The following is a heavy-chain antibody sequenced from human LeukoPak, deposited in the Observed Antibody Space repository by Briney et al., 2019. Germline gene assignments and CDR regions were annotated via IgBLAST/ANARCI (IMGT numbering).Heavy chain of an antibody. J-gene: IGHJ4*02. V-gene: IGHV4-4*09. D-gene: IGHD1-1*01. CDR1: GGSISTYY. CDR2: IYTSGDT. CDR3: ARHAPTGTPTIFDY. Sequence: SEALSLTCTVSGGSISTYYWSWIRQPPGKGLEWIGYIYTSGDTNYNPSLKSRVTISGDTSKNQLSLRLSSVTAADTAFYYCARHAPTGTPTIFDYWGQGTLVTVSS.